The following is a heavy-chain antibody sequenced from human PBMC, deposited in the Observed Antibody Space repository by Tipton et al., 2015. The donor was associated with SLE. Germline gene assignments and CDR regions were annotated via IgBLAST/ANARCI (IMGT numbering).Heavy chain of an antibody. J-gene: IGHJ6*02. CDR3: ARGYSSGWSFYGFDV. D-gene: IGHD6-19*01. CDR2: VYHSGSS. Sequence: TLSLTCDVSGYSINAYYWCWIRQPPGKGLEWIGNVYHSGSSSYNPSLKNRVIISIDTARNQFSLTLRSVIAADTAVYYCARGYSSGWSFYGFDVWGHGTTVTVSS. CDR1: GYSINAYY. V-gene: IGHV4-38-2*01.